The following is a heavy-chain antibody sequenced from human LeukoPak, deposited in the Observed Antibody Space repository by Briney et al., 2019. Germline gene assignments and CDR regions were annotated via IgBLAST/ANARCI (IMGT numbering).Heavy chain of an antibody. CDR2: ISGGGSTI. J-gene: IGHJ4*02. Sequence: GGSLRLSCAASGFTFSSYTMNWVRQAPGKGLEWISYISGGGSTIYYADSVKGRFTISRDSAKNSLFLQMNSLRADDTAVYYCARTLGFRFLEWLSGFDYWGQGALVTVSS. CDR3: ARTLGFRFLEWLSGFDY. D-gene: IGHD3-3*01. CDR1: GFTFSSYT. V-gene: IGHV3-48*01.